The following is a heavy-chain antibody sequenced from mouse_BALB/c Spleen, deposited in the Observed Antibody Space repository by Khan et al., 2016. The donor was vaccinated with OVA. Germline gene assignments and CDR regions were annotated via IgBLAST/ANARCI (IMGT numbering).Heavy chain of an antibody. CDR2: LYPGDGNT. D-gene: IGHD1-1*01. V-gene: IGHV1-87*01. Sequence: QVQLKQSGTELARPGASVKLSCKASGYTFTSYWMQWVKQRPGQGLEWIGALYPGDGNTRYTQKFKGKATLTADKSSSTVYMQLSILASEDSAVYYGARGGITTGYFDYWGQGTTLTVSS. J-gene: IGHJ2*01. CDR1: GYTFTSYW. CDR3: ARGGITTGYFDY.